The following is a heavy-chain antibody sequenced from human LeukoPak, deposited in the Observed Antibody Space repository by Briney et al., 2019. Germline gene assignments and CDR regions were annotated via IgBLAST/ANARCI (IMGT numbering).Heavy chain of an antibody. CDR1: GASISSSSYY. D-gene: IGHD5-18*01. Sequence: PSETLSLTCTVSGASISSSSYYWGWIRQPPGKGLEWIGSIYYNGDTYYNSSLKSRLTISVDTSKNQFTLKLSSMTAADTALYYCARLRGYASGNSAYWGQGSLVTVSS. CDR2: IYYNGDT. V-gene: IGHV4-39*01. CDR3: ARLRGYASGNSAY. J-gene: IGHJ4*02.